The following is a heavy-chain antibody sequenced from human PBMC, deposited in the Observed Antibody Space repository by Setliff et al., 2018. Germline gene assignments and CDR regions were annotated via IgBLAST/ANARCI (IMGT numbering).Heavy chain of an antibody. D-gene: IGHD3-10*01. Sequence: SETLSLTCTVSSGSISSDNYYWGWIRQPPGKGLEWIGTLSYNGNAYYTPSLKSRVTISIDTSKNQFSLKLSSVTAADTAVYYCARHTIAMSTIISYFDYWGRGTLVTVSS. CDR1: SGSISSDNYY. J-gene: IGHJ4*02. CDR2: LSYNGNA. V-gene: IGHV4-39*01. CDR3: ARHTIAMSTIISYFDY.